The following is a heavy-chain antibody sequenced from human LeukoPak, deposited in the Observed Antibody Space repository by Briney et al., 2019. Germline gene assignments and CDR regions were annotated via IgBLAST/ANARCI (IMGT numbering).Heavy chain of an antibody. V-gene: IGHV3-21*01. CDR3: ARGLGIAAHLDY. CDR2: ISSSSSYI. D-gene: IGHD6-13*01. CDR1: GFTFSSYE. Sequence: GGSLRLSCAASGFTFSSYEMNWVRQAPGKGLEWVSSISSSSSYIYYADSVKGRFTISRDNAKNSLYLQMNSLRAEDTAVYYCARGLGIAAHLDYWGQGTLVTVSS. J-gene: IGHJ4*02.